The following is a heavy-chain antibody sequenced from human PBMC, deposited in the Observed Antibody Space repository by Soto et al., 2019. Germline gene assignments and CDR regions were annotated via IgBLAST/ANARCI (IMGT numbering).Heavy chain of an antibody. Sequence: NPSETLSLTCTVSGASISSYYWSWIRQPPGKGLEWMGFTYHRGTTNYNPSLKSRVTIVVDTSKNQLSLSLKSVTVADTAIYYCARMCNSGFYRPEGDYYFYGMDVWGQGTTVTVSS. CDR3: ARMCNSGFYRPEGDYYFYGMDV. CDR2: TYHRGTT. J-gene: IGHJ6*02. CDR1: GASISSYY. D-gene: IGHD3-22*01. V-gene: IGHV4-59*12.